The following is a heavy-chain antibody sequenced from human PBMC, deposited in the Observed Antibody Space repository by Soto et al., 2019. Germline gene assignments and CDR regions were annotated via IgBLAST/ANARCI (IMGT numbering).Heavy chain of an antibody. CDR2: ISSTTNYI. V-gene: IGHV3-21*01. Sequence: EVQLVESGGGLVKPGGSLRLSCAASGFIFTRYSMNWVRQAPGKGLEWVSSISSTTNYIYYGDSMKGRFTISRDNAKKSLYLEMNSLRAEDTAVYYCARESEDLTSNFDYWGQGTLVTVSS. CDR1: GFIFTRYS. J-gene: IGHJ4*02. CDR3: ARESEDLTSNFDY.